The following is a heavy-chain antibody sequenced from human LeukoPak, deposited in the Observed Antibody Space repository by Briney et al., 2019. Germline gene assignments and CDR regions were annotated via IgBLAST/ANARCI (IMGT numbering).Heavy chain of an antibody. D-gene: IGHD4-23*01. J-gene: IGHJ6*03. V-gene: IGHV1-24*01. Sequence: ASVKVSCKVSGYTLTELSMHWVRQAPGKGLEWMGGFDPEDGETIYAQKFQGRVTMTEDTSTDTAYMELSSLRSEDTAVYYCARGATVVIDYYYYYMDVWGKGTTVTVSS. CDR3: ARGATVVIDYYYYYMDV. CDR2: FDPEDGET. CDR1: GYTLTELS.